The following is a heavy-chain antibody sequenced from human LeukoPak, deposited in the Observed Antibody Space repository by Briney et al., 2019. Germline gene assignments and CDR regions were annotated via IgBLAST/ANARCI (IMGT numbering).Heavy chain of an antibody. Sequence: SETLSLTCTVSGGSICNYYWSWLRQPPGQGLKWVGYIYYSGSTNYNTSLKSRVTISVDTSKNQFSLRLSSVTAADTAVYYCVRGSGWYYLWGQGTLVTVSS. CDR2: IYYSGST. D-gene: IGHD6-19*01. CDR1: GGSICNYY. V-gene: IGHV4-59*01. CDR3: VRGSGWYYL. J-gene: IGHJ4*02.